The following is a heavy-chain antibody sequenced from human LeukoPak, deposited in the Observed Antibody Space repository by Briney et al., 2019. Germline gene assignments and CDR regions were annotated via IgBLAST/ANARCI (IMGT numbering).Heavy chain of an antibody. CDR3: ARGVSGYDYGDY. CDR2: IIPIFGTA. D-gene: IGHD5-12*01. CDR1: GGTFSSYA. Sequence: ASAKVSCKASGGTFSSYAISWVRQAPGQGLEWMGGIIPIFGTANYAQKFQGRVTITADESTSTAYMELSSLRSEDTAVYYCARGVSGYDYGDYWGQGALVTVSS. V-gene: IGHV1-69*13. J-gene: IGHJ4*02.